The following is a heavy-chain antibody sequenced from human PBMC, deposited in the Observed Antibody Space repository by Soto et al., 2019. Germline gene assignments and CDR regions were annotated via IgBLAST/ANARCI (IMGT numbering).Heavy chain of an antibody. V-gene: IGHV1-69*13. CDR1: GGTFSSYA. D-gene: IGHD3-9*01. Sequence: ASVKVSCKASGGTFSSYAISWVRQAPGQGLEWMGGIIPIFGTANYAQKFQGRVTITADESTSTAYMELSSLRSEDTAVYYCAREGDHREYYDILTGYYKGGADYYYYGMDVWGQGTKVTVSS. CDR3: AREGDHREYYDILTGYYKGGADYYYYGMDV. J-gene: IGHJ6*02. CDR2: IIPIFGTA.